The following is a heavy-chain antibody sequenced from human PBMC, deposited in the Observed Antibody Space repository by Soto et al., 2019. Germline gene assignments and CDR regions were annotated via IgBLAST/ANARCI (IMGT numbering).Heavy chain of an antibody. Sequence: QVQVVQSGAEVKKPGSSVKVSCKVSGDSFSSYAISWVRQALGQGLEWMGGIIPILTTANYAQKFQDRVTITADESTSTAYMEVSSLTSEDTAVYYCARKAGGGNYYILDFWGQGTLVTVSS. CDR3: ARKAGGGNYYILDF. J-gene: IGHJ4*02. D-gene: IGHD2-15*01. V-gene: IGHV1-69*01. CDR2: IIPILTTA. CDR1: GDSFSSYA.